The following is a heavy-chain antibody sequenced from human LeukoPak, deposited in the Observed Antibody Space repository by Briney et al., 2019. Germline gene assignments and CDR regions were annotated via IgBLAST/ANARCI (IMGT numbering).Heavy chain of an antibody. CDR1: GFTFDDYA. J-gene: IGHJ4*02. Sequence: PGGSLRLSCAASGFTFDDYAMHWVRQAPGKGLEWVSGISWNSGSIGYADSVKGRFTISRDNAKNSLYLQMNSLRAEDMALYYCAKASAGDYAVAFDYWGQGTLVTVSS. CDR2: ISWNSGSI. CDR3: AKASAGDYAVAFDY. D-gene: IGHD4-17*01. V-gene: IGHV3-9*03.